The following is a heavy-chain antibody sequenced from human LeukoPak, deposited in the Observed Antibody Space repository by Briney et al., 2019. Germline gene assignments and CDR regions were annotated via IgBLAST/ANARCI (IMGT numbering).Heavy chain of an antibody. Sequence: GGSPRLSCSEPGFSFSSYAMHWVRQAPGKGLEYVSAISSNGGSTYYADSVKGRFTISRDNSKNTLYLQMSSLRAEDAAVYYCVKGRMVRGVTYYYYGMDVWGKGTTVTVSS. V-gene: IGHV3-64D*06. CDR3: VKGRMVRGVTYYYYGMDV. D-gene: IGHD3-10*01. CDR1: GFSFSSYA. CDR2: ISSNGGST. J-gene: IGHJ6*04.